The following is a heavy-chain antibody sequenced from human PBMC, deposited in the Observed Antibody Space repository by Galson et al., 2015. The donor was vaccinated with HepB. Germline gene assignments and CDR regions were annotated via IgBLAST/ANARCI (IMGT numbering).Heavy chain of an antibody. Sequence: SETLYLTCTVSGGSISSYYWSWIRQPPGKGLEWIGYIYYSGSTNYNTSLKSRVTISVDTSKNQFSLKLSSVTAADTAVYYCALGWLLWDYYFDYWGQGTLVTASS. J-gene: IGHJ4*02. CDR1: GGSISSYY. D-gene: IGHD3-3*01. V-gene: IGHV4-59*08. CDR3: ALGWLLWDYYFDY. CDR2: IYYSGST.